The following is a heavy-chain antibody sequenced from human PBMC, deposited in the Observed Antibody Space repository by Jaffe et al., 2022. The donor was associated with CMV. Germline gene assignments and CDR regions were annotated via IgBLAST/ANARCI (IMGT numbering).Heavy chain of an antibody. Sequence: QVQLVQSGAEVKKPGASVKVSCKVSGYTLTELSMHWVRQAPGKGLEWMGGFDPEDGETIYAQKFQGRVTMTEDTSTDTAYMELSSLRSEDTAVYYCATGLLWFGEATYYYYGMDVWGQGTTVTVSS. D-gene: IGHD3-10*01. V-gene: IGHV1-24*01. CDR3: ATGLLWFGEATYYYYGMDV. CDR2: FDPEDGET. J-gene: IGHJ6*02. CDR1: GYTLTELS.